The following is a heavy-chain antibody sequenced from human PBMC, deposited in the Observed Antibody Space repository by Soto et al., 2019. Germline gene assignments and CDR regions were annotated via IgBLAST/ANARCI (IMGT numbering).Heavy chain of an antibody. Sequence: SVKVSCKASGGTFSSYAISWVRQAPGQGLEWMGGIIPIFGTANYAQKFQGRVTITADESTSTAYMELSSLRSEDTAVYYCARDYGSGSHFQAYYYYGMDVWGQGTTVTVS. CDR3: ARDYGSGSHFQAYYYYGMDV. V-gene: IGHV1-69*13. J-gene: IGHJ6*02. CDR1: GGTFSSYA. D-gene: IGHD3-10*01. CDR2: IIPIFGTA.